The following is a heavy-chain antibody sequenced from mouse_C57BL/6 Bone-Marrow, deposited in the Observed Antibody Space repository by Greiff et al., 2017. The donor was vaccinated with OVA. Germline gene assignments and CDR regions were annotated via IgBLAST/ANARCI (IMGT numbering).Heavy chain of an antibody. CDR1: GYTFTSYW. CDR3: ASHVYYDSSPYYFDY. J-gene: IGHJ2*01. V-gene: IGHV1-55*01. Sequence: VQLQQPGAELVKPGASVKMSCKASGYTFTSYWITWVKQRPGQGLEWIGDIYPGSGSTNYNEKFKSKATLTVDKSSSTAFMQLSSLTSEDSSVYSGASHVYYDSSPYYFDYWGQVTPLTVSS. CDR2: IYPGSGST. D-gene: IGHD1-1*01.